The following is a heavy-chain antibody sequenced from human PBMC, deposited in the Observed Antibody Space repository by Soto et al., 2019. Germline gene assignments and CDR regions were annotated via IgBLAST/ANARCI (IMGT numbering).Heavy chain of an antibody. CDR2: ISAYNGNT. J-gene: IGHJ4*02. Sequence: ASVKVSCKASGYTFTSYGISWVRQAPGQGLEWMGWISAYNGNTNYAQKLQGRVTMTTDTSTSTAYMELRSLRSDDTAVYYCARGEPVGGWQQLVSLWGQGTLVTVSS. CDR3: ARGEPVGGWQQLVSL. D-gene: IGHD6-13*01. CDR1: GYTFTSYG. V-gene: IGHV1-18*01.